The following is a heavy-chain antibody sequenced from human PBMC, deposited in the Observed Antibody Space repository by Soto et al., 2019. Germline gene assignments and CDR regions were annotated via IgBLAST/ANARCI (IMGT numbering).Heavy chain of an antibody. CDR3: ARGIKNGDCSRWFDP. V-gene: IGHV1-8*01. CDR1: GYTFTSYD. Sequence: QVQLVQSGAEVKKPGASVKVSCKASGYTFTSYDINWVRQATGQGLEYLGWMNPNSGNTGYVQKFQGRVTMTRDTSRSTAYMERSSLRSEDTDVYYWARGIKNGDCSRWFDPWGQGTLVTVSS. J-gene: IGHJ5*02. CDR2: MNPNSGNT. D-gene: IGHD2-21*01.